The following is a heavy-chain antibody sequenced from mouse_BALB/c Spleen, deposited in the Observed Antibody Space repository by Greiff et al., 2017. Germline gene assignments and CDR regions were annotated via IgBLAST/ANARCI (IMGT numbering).Heavy chain of an antibody. D-gene: IGHD1-1*01. J-gene: IGHJ4*01. Sequence: EVQLVESGGGLVKPGGSLKLSCAASGFTFSSYTMSWVRQTPEKRLEWVATISSGGSYTYYPDSVKGRFTISRDNAKNTLYLQMSSLKSEDTAMYYCTRESYGSSYDYAMDYWGQGTSVTVSS. V-gene: IGHV5-6-4*01. CDR2: ISSGGSYT. CDR3: TRESYGSSYDYAMDY. CDR1: GFTFSSYT.